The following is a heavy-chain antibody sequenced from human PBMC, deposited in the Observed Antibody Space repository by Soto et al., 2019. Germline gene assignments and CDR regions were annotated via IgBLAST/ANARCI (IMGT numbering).Heavy chain of an antibody. J-gene: IGHJ4*02. CDR2: TYWDDDQ. D-gene: IGHD3-3*01. CDR1: GFSLKTIGVS. Sequence: QITLKESGPTLVRPTQTLTLTCSFSGFSLKTIGVSVGWIRQPPGKALEWLALTYWDDDQRYSPSLKTRLTVTKDTSNNQVVLAMTNMDPVDTGTYYCARSTSENFWSGPFEYWGRGIVVTVSS. V-gene: IGHV2-5*02. CDR3: ARSTSENFWSGPFEY.